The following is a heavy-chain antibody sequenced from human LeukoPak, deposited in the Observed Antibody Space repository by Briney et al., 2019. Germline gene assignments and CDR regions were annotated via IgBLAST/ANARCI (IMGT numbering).Heavy chain of an antibody. V-gene: IGHV4-39*07. CDR3: ASAKRPYYYGMDV. J-gene: IGHJ6*02. Sequence: SETLSLTCTVSGGSVSSGSYYWGWIRQPPGKGLEWIGEINHSGSTNYNPSLKSRVTISVDTSKNQFSLKLSSVTAADTAVYYCASAKRPYYYGMDVWGQGTTVTVSS. CDR1: GGSVSSGSYY. CDR2: INHSGST.